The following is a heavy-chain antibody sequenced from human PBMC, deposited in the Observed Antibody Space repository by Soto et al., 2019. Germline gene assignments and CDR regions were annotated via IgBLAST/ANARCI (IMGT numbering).Heavy chain of an antibody. V-gene: IGHV3-30*18. J-gene: IGHJ6*04. CDR1: GFTFSSYG. Sequence: QVQLVESGGGVVQPGRSLRLSCAASGFTFSSYGMHWVRQAPGKGLEWVAVISCDGSNKYYANSVKGRFTISRDNSKNTLFLQMNSLRSEDTAVYYWAKDLDGEHSYYYYYGMDVWGKGTTVTVSS. CDR2: ISCDGSNK. D-gene: IGHD4-17*01. CDR3: AKDLDGEHSYYYYYGMDV.